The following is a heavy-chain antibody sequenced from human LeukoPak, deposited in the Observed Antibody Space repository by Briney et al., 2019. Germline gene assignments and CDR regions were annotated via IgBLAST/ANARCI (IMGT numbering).Heavy chain of an antibody. D-gene: IGHD3-10*01. CDR1: GFTFSNAW. Sequence: GGSLRLSCAASGFTFSNAWMSWVRQAPGKGLEWVGRIKSKTDGGTTDYAAPVKGRFTISRDDSKNTLYLQMNSLKTEDTAVYYCTTDRYGSGSYGDYYYYYGMDVWAKGPRSPSP. V-gene: IGHV3-15*01. J-gene: IGHJ6*02. CDR2: IKSKTDGGTT. CDR3: TTDRYGSGSYGDYYYYYGMDV.